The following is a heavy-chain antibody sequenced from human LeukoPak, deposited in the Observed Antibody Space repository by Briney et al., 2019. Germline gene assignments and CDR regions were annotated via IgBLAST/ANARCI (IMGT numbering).Heavy chain of an antibody. V-gene: IGHV3-64*01. D-gene: IGHD6-13*01. CDR3: AREGSSSWYYFDY. CDR1: GFTFSSYA. Sequence: PGGSLRLSCAASGFTFSSYAMHWVRQAPGKGLEYVSAISSNGGSTYYANSVEGRFTISRDNSKNTLYLQMGSLRAEDMAVYYCAREGSSSWYYFDYWGQGTLVTVSS. CDR2: ISSNGGST. J-gene: IGHJ4*02.